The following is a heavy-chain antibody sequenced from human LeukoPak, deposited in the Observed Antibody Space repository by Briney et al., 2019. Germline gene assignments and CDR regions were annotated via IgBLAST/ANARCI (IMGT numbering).Heavy chain of an antibody. CDR1: GFTFSSYG. V-gene: IGHV3-30*02. CDR3: ARDNYDFWSGYQY. Sequence: GGSLRLSCAASGFTFSSYGMHWVRQAPGKGLEWVAFIRYDGSNKYYADSVKGRFTISRDNAKNSLYLQMNSLRAEDTAVYYCARDNYDFWSGYQYWGQGTLVTVSS. CDR2: IRYDGSNK. D-gene: IGHD3-3*01. J-gene: IGHJ4*02.